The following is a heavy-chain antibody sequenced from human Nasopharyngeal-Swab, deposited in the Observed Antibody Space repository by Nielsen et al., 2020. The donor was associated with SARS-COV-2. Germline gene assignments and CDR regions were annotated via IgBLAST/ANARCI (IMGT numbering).Heavy chain of an antibody. Sequence: VRQAPGKGLEWVAVISYDGSNKYYADSVKGRFTISRDSSKNTLYLQMNSLRAEDTAVYYCAKDSLMYYDILTGYYPQPDYYYYGMDVWGQGTTVTVSS. J-gene: IGHJ6*02. D-gene: IGHD3-9*01. CDR2: ISYDGSNK. CDR3: AKDSLMYYDILTGYYPQPDYYYYGMDV. V-gene: IGHV3-30*18.